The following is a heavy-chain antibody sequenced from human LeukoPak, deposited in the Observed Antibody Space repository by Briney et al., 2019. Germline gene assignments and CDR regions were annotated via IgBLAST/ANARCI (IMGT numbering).Heavy chain of an antibody. CDR1: RGSISSSSYY. V-gene: IGHV4-39*07. CDR2: FYYIGGT. D-gene: IGHD1-26*01. CDR3: AAGRRGRYSPYYYYHLDV. J-gene: IGHJ6*03. Sequence: SETLSLTCTVSRGSISSSSYYWGWIRQPPGKRLEWIGSFYYIGGTYYNPSLEGRVTISADSSKNQFSLKLTSVTAADTAVYYCAAGRRGRYSPYYYYHLDVWGTGTTVAVSS.